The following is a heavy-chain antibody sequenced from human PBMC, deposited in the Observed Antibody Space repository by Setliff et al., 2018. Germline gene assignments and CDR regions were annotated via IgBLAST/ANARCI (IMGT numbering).Heavy chain of an antibody. CDR3: ARYMGPPYCSGDRCSTGAYDY. J-gene: IGHJ4*02. CDR1: GFTFSTYR. Sequence: PGGSLRLSCAASGFTFSTYRMHWVRQAPGKGLEWLGQIYTSWSTNYNPSLKGRATLSIDASKGQFSLKLSSVTAADTAVYYCARYMGPPYCSGDRCSTGAYDYWGQGILVTVSS. V-gene: IGHV4-4*09. CDR2: IYTSWST. D-gene: IGHD2-15*01.